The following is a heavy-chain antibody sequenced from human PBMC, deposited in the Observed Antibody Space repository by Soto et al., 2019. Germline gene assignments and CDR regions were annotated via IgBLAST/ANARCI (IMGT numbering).Heavy chain of an antibody. V-gene: IGHV4-59*01. Sequence: SETLSLTCTVSGGSISNYYWSWIRQTPGKGLELIGYVYYSGNTNYNPSLKNRVSISVDMSKNQFSLKLSSVTAADTAMYYCAREVDTDMGGLGFYDAFDIWGPGTMVTVSS. CDR3: AREVDTDMGGLGFYDAFDI. CDR2: VYYSGNT. D-gene: IGHD5-18*01. CDR1: GGSISNYY. J-gene: IGHJ3*02.